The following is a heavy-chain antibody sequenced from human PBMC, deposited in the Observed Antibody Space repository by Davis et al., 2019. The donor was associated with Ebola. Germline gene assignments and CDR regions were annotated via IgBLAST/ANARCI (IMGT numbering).Heavy chain of an antibody. J-gene: IGHJ4*02. Sequence: SETLSLTCTVSGGSISSYYWSWVRQPPGKGLEWIGEIFHSGSTNYNPSLKSRVTISVDKSKNQFSLKLSSVTAADTAVYYCARDGRYYYDSSGYYNSWYFDYWGQRTLVTVSS. CDR3: ARDGRYYYDSSGYYNSWYFDY. V-gene: IGHV4-4*02. CDR1: GGSISSYY. D-gene: IGHD3-22*01. CDR2: IFHSGST.